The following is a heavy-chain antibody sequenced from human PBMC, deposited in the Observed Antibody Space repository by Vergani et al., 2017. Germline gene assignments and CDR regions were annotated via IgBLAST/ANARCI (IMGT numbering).Heavy chain of an antibody. Sequence: EVQLVESGGGLVQPGGSLRLSCAASGFTFSSYEMNWVRQAPGKGLEWVSYISSSGSTIYYADSVKGRFTISRDNSKNTLYLQMNSLRAEDTAVYYCAKDSTPFDYWGQGTLVTVSS. D-gene: IGHD2-15*01. CDR1: GFTFSSYE. CDR2: ISSSGSTI. J-gene: IGHJ4*02. CDR3: AKDSTPFDY. V-gene: IGHV3-48*03.